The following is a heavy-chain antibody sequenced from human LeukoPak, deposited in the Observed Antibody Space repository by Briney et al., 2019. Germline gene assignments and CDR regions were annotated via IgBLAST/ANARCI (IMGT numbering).Heavy chain of an antibody. CDR3: ARFKRSYYTPSNPIDNWFDP. J-gene: IGHJ5*02. CDR1: GGSISSYY. D-gene: IGHD3-10*01. CDR2: IYYSGST. Sequence: SDTLSLTCNVSGGSISSYYRSWIRQAPGQGLEWIGYIYYSGSTTYNASLKNRIAISVETSNNQIALKLSSVTAADTAVYYCARFKRSYYTPSNPIDNWFDPWGQGTLVTVSS. V-gene: IGHV4-59*07.